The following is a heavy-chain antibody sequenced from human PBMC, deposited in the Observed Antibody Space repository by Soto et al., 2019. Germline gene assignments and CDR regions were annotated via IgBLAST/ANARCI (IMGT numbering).Heavy chain of an antibody. Sequence: PGGSLRLSCAASGFTLSSSGMHWVRQAPGKGLEWVAVISFDGSDKYYADSVKGRFTISRDDSMNMVYLQLNGLRGDDTAVYYCATEPYSNSWYGTYGMDVWGQGTPVTVSS. J-gene: IGHJ6*02. CDR1: GFTLSSSG. CDR2: ISFDGSDK. D-gene: IGHD6-13*01. CDR3: ATEPYSNSWYGTYGMDV. V-gene: IGHV3-30*03.